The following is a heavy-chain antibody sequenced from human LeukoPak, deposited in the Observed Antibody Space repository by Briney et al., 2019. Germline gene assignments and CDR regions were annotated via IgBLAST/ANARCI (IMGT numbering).Heavy chain of an antibody. D-gene: IGHD3-9*01. CDR2: ISGSGGST. CDR3: ARDFDRYYFDY. V-gene: IGHV3-23*01. Sequence: GGSLRLSCAVAGFTFSSYGMSWVRQAPGKGLEWVSDISGSGGSTYYADSVKGRFTISRDNSKNTLYLQMNSLRAEDTAMYYCARDFDRYYFDYWGQGTLVTVSS. CDR1: GFTFSSYG. J-gene: IGHJ4*02.